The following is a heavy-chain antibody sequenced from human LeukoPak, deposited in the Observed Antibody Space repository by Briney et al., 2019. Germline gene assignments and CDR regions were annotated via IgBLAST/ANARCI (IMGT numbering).Heavy chain of an antibody. Sequence: SETLSLTRTVSGGSITGYHWSXIRQPPGKGLEWIGYIYSSDTXNXKPSLKSRXXXSTDTSKNQFSLKLTSVTAADTAIYYCARRNDFDIWGQGTMVTVSS. CDR1: GGSITGYH. J-gene: IGHJ3*02. CDR3: ARRNDFDI. V-gene: IGHV4-4*08. CDR2: IYSSDTX.